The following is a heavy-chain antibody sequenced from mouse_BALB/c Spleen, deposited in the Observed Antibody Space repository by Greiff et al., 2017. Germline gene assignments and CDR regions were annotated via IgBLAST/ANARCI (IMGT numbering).Heavy chain of an antibody. CDR2: ISSGGST. D-gene: IGHD2-12*01. V-gene: IGHV5-6-5*01. Sequence: EVQGVESGGGLVKPGGSLKLSCAASGFTFSSYAMSWVRQTPEKRLEWVASISSGGSTYYPDSVKGRFTISRDNARNILYLQMSSLRSEDTAMYYCARDLRRGLDYWGQGTTLTVSS. J-gene: IGHJ2*01. CDR3: ARDLRRGLDY. CDR1: GFTFSSYA.